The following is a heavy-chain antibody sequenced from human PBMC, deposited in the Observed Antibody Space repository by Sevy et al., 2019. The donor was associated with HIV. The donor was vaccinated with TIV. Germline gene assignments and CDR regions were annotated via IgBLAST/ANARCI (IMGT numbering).Heavy chain of an antibody. CDR1: GGSISSVNW. D-gene: IGHD1-26*01. V-gene: IGHV4-4*02. CDR2: IYHSGST. Sequence: SETLSLTCAVSGGSISSVNWWHWVRQPPGKGLEWIGEIYHSGSTNYNPSLKSRVTISVDNSKNQFSLKLSSVTAADXXXXXXXXXGETPRGFDPWGQGSLVTVSS. CDR3: XXXGETPRGFDP. J-gene: IGHJ5*02.